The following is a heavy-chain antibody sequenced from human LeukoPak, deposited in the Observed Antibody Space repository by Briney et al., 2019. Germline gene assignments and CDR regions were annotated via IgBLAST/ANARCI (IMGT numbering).Heavy chain of an antibody. CDR1: GFTFSSYA. V-gene: IGHV3-23*01. J-gene: IGHJ4*02. CDR2: ISGSGTST. Sequence: GGPLRLFCAASGFTFSSYAMRWVRQAPGKGLVGVSGISGSGTSTYYAGSGKDRFTISRDNSKNTLFLQMNSLRAEDTAVYYCAKVHLGGYSSSYYDLSYFDYWGQGTLVTVSS. CDR3: AKVHLGGYSSSYYDLSYFDY. D-gene: IGHD6-13*01.